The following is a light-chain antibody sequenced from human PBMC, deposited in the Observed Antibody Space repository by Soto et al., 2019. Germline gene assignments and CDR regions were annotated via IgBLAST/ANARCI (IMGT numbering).Light chain of an antibody. Sequence: TTQSSYSLSASVGDRVTITCQASQDISNYLNWYQQKPGKAPKLLIYDASNLETGVPSRFSGSGSGTDFTFTISSLQPEDFATYYCQQSYSTPITFGQGTRLEIK. V-gene: IGKV1-33*01. J-gene: IGKJ5*01. CDR3: QQSYSTPIT. CDR2: DAS. CDR1: QDISNY.